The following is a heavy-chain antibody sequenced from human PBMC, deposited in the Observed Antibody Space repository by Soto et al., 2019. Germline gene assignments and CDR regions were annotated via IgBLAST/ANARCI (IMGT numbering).Heavy chain of an antibody. CDR2: ISAYNGNT. D-gene: IGHD6-19*01. J-gene: IGHJ4*02. CDR1: DYTFTSYG. Sequence: QVQLVQSGAEVKKPGASVKVSCKASDYTFTSYGISWVRQAPGQGLEWMGWISAYNGNTKYAQKLQGRVPMTTDTFTSTAYMEVRSLRSDDTAVYYCARDLAVGLVDYWGQGTLVTVSS. CDR3: ARDLAVGLVDY. V-gene: IGHV1-18*01.